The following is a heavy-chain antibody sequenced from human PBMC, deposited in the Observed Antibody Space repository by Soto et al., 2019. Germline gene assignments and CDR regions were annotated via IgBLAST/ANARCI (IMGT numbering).Heavy chain of an antibody. CDR1: GFTFSSYG. D-gene: IGHD2-2*01. V-gene: IGHV3-30*18. CDR2: ISYDGSNK. Sequence: PGGSLRLSCAASGFTFSSYGMHWVRQAPGKGLEWVAVISYDGSNKYYADSVKGRFTISRDNSKNTLYLQMNSLRAEDTAVYYCAKNRDTSYYFYYGMDVWGKGNTVTVDS. CDR3: AKNRDTSYYFYYGMDV. J-gene: IGHJ6*04.